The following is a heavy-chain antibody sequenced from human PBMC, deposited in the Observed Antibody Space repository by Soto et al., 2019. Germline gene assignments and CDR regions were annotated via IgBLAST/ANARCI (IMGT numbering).Heavy chain of an antibody. CDR1: DGSSNNYY. V-gene: IGHV4-34*01. J-gene: IGHJ4*02. CDR3: ARGGLIRGVLYY. CDR2: INHSGST. D-gene: IGHD3-10*01. Sequence: QVQLQQWGAGLLKPSETLSLTCAVYDGSSNNYYWSWIRQPPGRGLEWIGEINHSGSTNYHASRKRRVTISEDTSKKQFSLELRFVTAADTDVYYCARGGLIRGVLYYWGQGTLVTVSS.